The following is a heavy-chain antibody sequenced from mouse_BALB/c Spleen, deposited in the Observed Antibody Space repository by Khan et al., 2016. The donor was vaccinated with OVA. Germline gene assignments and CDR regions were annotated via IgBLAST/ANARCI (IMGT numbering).Heavy chain of an antibody. V-gene: IGHV9-3-1*01. J-gene: IGHJ4*01. CDR3: ARAPYCSYVLDN. CDR1: GHTFTKYG. D-gene: IGHD2-10*01. Sequence: QIQLVQSGPELKKPGETVKISCKASGHTFTKYGMNWVKQAPGKGLKWMGWINTYTGEPTYADDFNGRFAFSLETSASTAYLQINNLSKEDTATYFCARAPYCSYVLDNRGQGTSVTDTS. CDR2: INTYTGEP.